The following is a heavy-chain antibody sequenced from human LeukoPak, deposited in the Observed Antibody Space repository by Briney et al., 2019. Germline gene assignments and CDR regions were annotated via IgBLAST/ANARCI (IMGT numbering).Heavy chain of an antibody. Sequence: PGGSLRLSCSASGFTFSSYPMPGVGQAPGKGLEWVSAISSSGVNTYYADSVKGRFTISRDNSKNTLYLQMNSLRAEDTAVYYCAKDITFGGPYYFDYWGQGTLVTVSS. CDR2: ISSSGVNT. CDR1: GFTFSSYP. V-gene: IGHV3-23*01. J-gene: IGHJ4*02. CDR3: AKDITFGGPYYFDY. D-gene: IGHD3-16*01.